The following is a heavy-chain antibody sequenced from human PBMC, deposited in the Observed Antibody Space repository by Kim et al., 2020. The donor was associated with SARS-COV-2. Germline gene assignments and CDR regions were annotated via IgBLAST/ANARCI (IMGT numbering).Heavy chain of an antibody. CDR1: GFTFTISA. Sequence: SVKVSCKASGFTFTISAVQWVRQARGQRLEWIGWIVVVSGYTNYAQKFQDRVTITRDMSTSTAYMELSSLRSEDTAVYYCASTPPFGDLNAFEILGEGTFVTVSS. J-gene: IGHJ3*02. CDR2: IVVVSGYT. CDR3: ASTPPFGDLNAFEI. V-gene: IGHV1-58*01. D-gene: IGHD3-10*01.